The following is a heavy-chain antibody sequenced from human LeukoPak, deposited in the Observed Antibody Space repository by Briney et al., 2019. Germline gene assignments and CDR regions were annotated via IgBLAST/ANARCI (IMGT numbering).Heavy chain of an antibody. CDR3: ARVAIAVAGRIDY. CDR2: INPNSGGT. J-gene: IGHJ4*02. CDR1: GYTFTGYY. V-gene: IGHV1-2*02. D-gene: IGHD6-19*01. Sequence: ASVKVSCKASGYTFTGYYMHWVRQAPGQGLEWMGWINPNSGGTNYAQKFQGRVTMTRDTSISTAYMELSRLRPDDTAVYYCARVAIAVAGRIDYWGQGTLVTVSS.